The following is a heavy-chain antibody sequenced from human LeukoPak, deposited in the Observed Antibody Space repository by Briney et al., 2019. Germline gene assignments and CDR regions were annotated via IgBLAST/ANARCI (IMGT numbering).Heavy chain of an antibody. J-gene: IGHJ3*02. CDR2: IKQDGSEK. CDR1: GFTFSSYW. Sequence: GGSLRLSCAASGFTFSSYWMSWVRQAPGKGLEWVANIKQDGSEKYYVDSVKGRFTISRDNAKNSLYLQTNSLRAEDTAVYYCASDDSGYGLDAFDIWGQGTMVTVSS. V-gene: IGHV3-7*03. CDR3: ASDDSGYGLDAFDI. D-gene: IGHD5-12*01.